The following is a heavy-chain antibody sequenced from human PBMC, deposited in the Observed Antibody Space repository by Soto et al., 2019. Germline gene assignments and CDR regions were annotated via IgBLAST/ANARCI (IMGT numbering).Heavy chain of an antibody. CDR1: GGSFSGYY. D-gene: IGHD2-15*01. J-gene: IGHJ4*02. V-gene: IGHV4-34*01. CDR3: ARIVVVVAATPDRYFDY. Sequence: QVQLQPWGAGLLKPSETLSLTCAVYGGSFSGYYWSWIRQPPGKGLEWIGEINHSGSTNYNPSLKSRVTISVDTSKNQFSLKLSSVTAADTAVYYCARIVVVVAATPDRYFDYWGQGTLVTVSS. CDR2: INHSGST.